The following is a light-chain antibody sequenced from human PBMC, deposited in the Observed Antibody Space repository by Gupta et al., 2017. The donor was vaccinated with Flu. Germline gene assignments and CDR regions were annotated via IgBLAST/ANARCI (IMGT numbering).Light chain of an antibody. V-gene: IGLV3-19*01. Sequence: SELSQDPAVSVALGQTVTITCQGDSLISYYAGWYQQKPGQAPALIIYGKNNRPSGIPDRFSGSRSGDTAALTIAGAQAEDEADYYCNSRDKSDSHLIFGGGTKLTVL. CDR2: GKN. CDR1: SLISYY. CDR3: NSRDKSDSHLI. J-gene: IGLJ2*01.